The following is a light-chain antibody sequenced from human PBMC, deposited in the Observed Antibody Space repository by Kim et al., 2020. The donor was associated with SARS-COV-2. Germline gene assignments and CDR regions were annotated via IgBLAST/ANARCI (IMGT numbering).Light chain of an antibody. CDR3: QQYDGSPPWA. CDR1: QTVSTNY. CDR2: GAS. V-gene: IGKV3-20*01. J-gene: IGKJ1*01. Sequence: PGERATPSCRASQTVSTNYLAWYQQNRGQAPRLLIYGASTRATGIPDRFSGSGSGTDFTLTISRVEPEDSAVYYCQQYDGSPPWAFGQGTKVDIK.